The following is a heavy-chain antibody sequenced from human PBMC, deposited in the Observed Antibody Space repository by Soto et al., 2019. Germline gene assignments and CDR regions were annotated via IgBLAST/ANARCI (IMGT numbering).Heavy chain of an antibody. J-gene: IGHJ4*02. CDR3: ARDLTAAAY. CDR1: GYIFTNYY. CDR2: INPLPTSGST. V-gene: IGHV1-46*01. D-gene: IGHD6-13*01. Sequence: ASVKGSCKASGYIFTNYYIHWVRQAPGQGLEWMAIINPLPTSGSTNYAQKFQGRVTVTRDTSTSTVYMELSSLTSEDTAIYYCARDLTAAAYWGQGTLVSVSS.